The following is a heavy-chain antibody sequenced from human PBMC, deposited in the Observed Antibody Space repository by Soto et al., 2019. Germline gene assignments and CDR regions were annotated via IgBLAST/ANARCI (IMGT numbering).Heavy chain of an antibody. CDR1: GGSFSGYY. CDR3: ARRGGTMVRIYGMDV. D-gene: IGHD3-10*01. Sequence: QVQLQQWGAGLLKPSETLSLTCAVYGGSFSGYYWSWIRQPPGKGLEWFGEINHSGSTNYNPSLKSRVPIQLDPSKDQFSLKSSSVTAADTAVYYCARRGGTMVRIYGMDVWGQGTTVTVSS. CDR2: INHSGST. V-gene: IGHV4-34*01. J-gene: IGHJ6*02.